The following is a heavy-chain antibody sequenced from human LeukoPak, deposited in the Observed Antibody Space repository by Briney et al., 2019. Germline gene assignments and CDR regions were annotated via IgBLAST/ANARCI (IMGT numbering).Heavy chain of an antibody. CDR2: ISSSGNVT. D-gene: IGHD6-6*01. V-gene: IGHV3-11*01. CDR1: GFKFSDYY. CDR3: AKAYSSSDYYYMDV. Sequence: GGSLRLSCAASGFKFSDYYMSWIRQAPGKGLEWLSYISSSGNVTYYADSVKGRFIVSSDNTKSALFLQMSSLRAEDTAVYYCAKAYSSSDYYYMDVWGKGTTVTVSS. J-gene: IGHJ6*03.